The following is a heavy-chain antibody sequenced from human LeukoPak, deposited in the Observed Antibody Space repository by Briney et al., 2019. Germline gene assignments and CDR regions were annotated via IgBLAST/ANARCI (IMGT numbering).Heavy chain of an antibody. V-gene: IGHV4-59*08. CDR2: IYYSRST. Sequence: SETLSVTCTVPGGSISSYYWSWIWAPPGKGLEWMGYIYYSRSTNYSTTLKSRVTISGDTSKDQFSLKLSSVTAADTAVYYCARHDPIIAMIVGERAFDIWGQGTMVTVSS. D-gene: IGHD3-22*01. CDR3: ARHDPIIAMIVGERAFDI. J-gene: IGHJ3*02. CDR1: GGSISSYY.